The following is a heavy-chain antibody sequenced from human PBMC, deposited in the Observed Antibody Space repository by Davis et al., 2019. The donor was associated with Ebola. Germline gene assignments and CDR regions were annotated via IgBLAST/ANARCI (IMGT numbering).Heavy chain of an antibody. CDR1: GFTFSSYA. Sequence: GSLRLSCAASGFTFSSYAMSWVRQAPGKGLEWVSAISGSGGSTYYADSVKGRFTISRDNSKDSLYLQMDYLRAEDTALYFCARGASDGDTFDYWGQGTLVTVSS. J-gene: IGHJ4*02. V-gene: IGHV3-23*01. CDR2: ISGSGGST. D-gene: IGHD3-10*01. CDR3: ARGASDGDTFDY.